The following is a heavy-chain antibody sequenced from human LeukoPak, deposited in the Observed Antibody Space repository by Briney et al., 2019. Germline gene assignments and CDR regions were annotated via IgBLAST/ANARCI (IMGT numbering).Heavy chain of an antibody. CDR1: GFTFSGYG. CDR2: IPYDGHNE. J-gene: IGHJ6*02. V-gene: IGHV3-30*18. CDR3: AKGVGYGGMDV. Sequence: GGSLRLSCAASGFTFSGYGMHWVRQAPGKGLEWVAVIPYDGHNEYYADSVKGRFTISGDNSKNTVYVQMNSLRAEDTAVYYCAKGVGYGGMDVWGQGTTVTVSS. D-gene: IGHD2-8*01.